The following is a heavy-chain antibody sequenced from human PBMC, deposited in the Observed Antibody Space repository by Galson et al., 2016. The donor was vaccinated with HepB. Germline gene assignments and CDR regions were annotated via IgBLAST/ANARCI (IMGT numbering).Heavy chain of an antibody. D-gene: IGHD2-21*02. J-gene: IGHJ4*02. V-gene: IGHV4-59*08. CDR1: GASIRSYY. CDR2: IYYSGTT. CDR3: ARPTIGIGVTL. Sequence: SETLSLTCTVSGASIRSYYWSWIRQFPGMRLEWIGYIYYSGTTKYNHSLKSRVTISVDTSKNQFSLKLSSVTAADTDVYYCARPTIGIGVTLWGQGTLVTVSS.